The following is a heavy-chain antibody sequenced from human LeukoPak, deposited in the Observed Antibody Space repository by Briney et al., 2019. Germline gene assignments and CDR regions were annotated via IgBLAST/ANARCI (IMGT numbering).Heavy chain of an antibody. CDR1: GGSISSSYY. V-gene: IGHV4-39*07. Sequence: PSETLSLTRTVSGGSISSSYYWGWIRQPPGKGLEWIGSIYYSGSTYYNPSLKSRVTISVDTSKNQFSLKLSSVTAADTAVYYCARVGVSAPYYYYYMDVWGKGTTVTVSS. CDR2: IYYSGST. D-gene: IGHD5/OR15-5a*01. J-gene: IGHJ6*03. CDR3: ARVGVSAPYYYYYMDV.